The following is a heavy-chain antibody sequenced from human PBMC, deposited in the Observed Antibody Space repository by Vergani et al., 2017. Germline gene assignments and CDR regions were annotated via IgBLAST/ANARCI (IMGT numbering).Heavy chain of an antibody. CDR2: TWYDGNKK. Sequence: QVQLVESGGGVVQPGRSLRLSCAASGFTFNPYGMHWVRQGPGKGLEWVAVTWYDGNKKQYADSVKGRFTISRDNSKSTMYLQMNSLRDEDTGVYYCARDLRLLYNRFDPWGQGTLVTVSS. J-gene: IGHJ5*02. CDR1: GFTFNPYG. V-gene: IGHV3-33*01. CDR3: ARDLRLLYNRFDP. D-gene: IGHD1-14*01.